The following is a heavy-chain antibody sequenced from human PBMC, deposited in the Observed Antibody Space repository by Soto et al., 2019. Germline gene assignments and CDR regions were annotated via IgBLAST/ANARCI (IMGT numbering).Heavy chain of an antibody. V-gene: IGHV4-59*01. CDR3: ARSHSFDGSIYHYYFDF. CDR2: IYASGTT. Sequence: PSEPLSLPCTVSVGSIGSFYWSWIRQPPVLTLEWIGYIYASGTTTYNPSLESRVTMSVDMPNNEFSLDLTSVTAADTAVYYCARSHSFDGSIYHYYFDFWGQGTLVTVSS. J-gene: IGHJ4*02. D-gene: IGHD3-3*02. CDR1: VGSIGSFY.